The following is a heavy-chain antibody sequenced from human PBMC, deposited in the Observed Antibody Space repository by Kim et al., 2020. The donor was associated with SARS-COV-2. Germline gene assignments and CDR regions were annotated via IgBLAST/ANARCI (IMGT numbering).Heavy chain of an antibody. CDR3: ARDREHTAMVYLVGGFDP. CDR1: GFTFSSYS. J-gene: IGHJ5*02. D-gene: IGHD5-18*01. V-gene: IGHV3-21*01. CDR2: ISSSSSYI. Sequence: GGSLRLSCAASGFTFSSYSMNWVRQAPGKGLEWVSSISSSSSYIYYADSVKGRFTISRDNAKNSLYLQMNSLRAEDTAVYYCARDREHTAMVYLVGGFDPWGQGTLVTVSS.